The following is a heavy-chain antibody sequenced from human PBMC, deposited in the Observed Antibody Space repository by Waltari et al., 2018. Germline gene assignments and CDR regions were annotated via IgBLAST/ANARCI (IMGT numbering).Heavy chain of an antibody. CDR2: IIPILDMS. Sequence: QVHLVQSGAEVKKPGSSVKVSCKGSGGTFSSNAISWVRQAPGQGLEWMGGIIPILDMSNRAQKFQGRVTITADKSTSTVYMELSSLRYEDTAVYYCAREKTTYCGGDCHSNWLDPWGQGTLVTVSS. CDR3: AREKTTYCGGDCHSNWLDP. J-gene: IGHJ5*02. CDR1: GGTFSSNA. D-gene: IGHD2-21*02. V-gene: IGHV1-69*10.